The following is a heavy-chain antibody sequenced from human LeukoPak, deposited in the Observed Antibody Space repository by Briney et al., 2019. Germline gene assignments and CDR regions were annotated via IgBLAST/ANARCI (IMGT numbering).Heavy chain of an antibody. D-gene: IGHD4-23*01. CDR1: GFTFGTFA. J-gene: IGHJ4*02. CDR2: MSGSGVTGT. V-gene: IGHV3-23*01. CDR3: AKGYYGGSATHFDS. Sequence: GGSLRLSCAASGFTFGTFAMSWVRQAPGKGLERVSVMSGSGVTGTYYADSVKGRFTISRDNSKNTLFLEMNSLRAEDTALYYCAKGYYGGSATHFDSWGQGILVTVSS.